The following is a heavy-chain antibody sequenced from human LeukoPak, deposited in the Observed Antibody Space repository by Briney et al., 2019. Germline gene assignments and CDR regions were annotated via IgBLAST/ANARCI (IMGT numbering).Heavy chain of an antibody. CDR2: IYYSGTA. V-gene: IGHV4-59*01. Sequence: PSGTLSLTCTVSGGSISPYYWSWIRQPPGKGLEWIGYIYYSGTANYNPSLKSRVTISVDTSKNQFSLKLNSVTAADTAVYYCARDLKIGYNSGWYSFDYWGQGTLVTVSS. J-gene: IGHJ4*02. CDR3: ARDLKIGYNSGWYSFDY. CDR1: GGSISPYY. D-gene: IGHD6-19*01.